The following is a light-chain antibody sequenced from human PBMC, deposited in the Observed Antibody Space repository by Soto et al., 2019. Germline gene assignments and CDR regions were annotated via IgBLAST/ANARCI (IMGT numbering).Light chain of an antibody. CDR3: SSYTSSSTVV. CDR2: EVS. Sequence: QSALTQPASVSGYPGQSITISCTGTSSDVGGYNYVSWYQQHPGKAPKLMIYEVSNRPSGVSNRFSGSKSGNTASLTISGLHAEDEDAYYCSSYTSSSTVVFGGGTKLTVL. J-gene: IGLJ2*01. CDR1: SSDVGGYNY. V-gene: IGLV2-14*01.